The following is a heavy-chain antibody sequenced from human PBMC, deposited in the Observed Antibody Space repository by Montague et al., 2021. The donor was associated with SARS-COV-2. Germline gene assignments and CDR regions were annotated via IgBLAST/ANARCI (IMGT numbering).Heavy chain of an antibody. CDR2: INSDGSST. J-gene: IGHJ6*03. D-gene: IGHD2-21*01. CDR3: ARVFPGYYYYMDV. V-gene: IGHV3-74*01. Sequence: SLRLSCSASGFTFSSYWMHWVRQAPGKGLVWVSRINSDGSSTSYADSMKGRFTISRDNAKNTLYLQMNSLRAEDTAVYYCARVFPGYYYYMDVWGKGTTVTVSS. CDR1: GFTFSSYW.